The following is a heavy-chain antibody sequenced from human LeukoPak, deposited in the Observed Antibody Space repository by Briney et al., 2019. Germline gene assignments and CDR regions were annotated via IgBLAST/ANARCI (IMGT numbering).Heavy chain of an antibody. J-gene: IGHJ6*02. V-gene: IGHV3-48*04. D-gene: IGHD5-12*01. Sequence: GGSLRLSCAASGFTFSGYSINWVRQAPGKGLEWVSYISSGSTSIFYADSVKGRFTISRDNAENSLYLQMNSLRVEDTAVYYCARGRNSGRTGMDVWGQGTTVTVSS. CDR3: ARGRNSGRTGMDV. CDR2: ISSGSTSI. CDR1: GFTFSGYS.